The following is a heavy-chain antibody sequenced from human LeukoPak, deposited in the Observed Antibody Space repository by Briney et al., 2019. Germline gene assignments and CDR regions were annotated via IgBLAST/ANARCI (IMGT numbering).Heavy chain of an antibody. CDR2: INPSGGST. CDR3: ARDRADTAMAINFDY. Sequence: ASVKVSCKASGYTFTSYYMHWVRQAPGQGLEWMGIINPSGGSTSYAQKFQGRVTMTRDTSTSTVYMELSSLRSEDTAVYYCARDRADTAMAINFDYWAREPWSPSPQ. V-gene: IGHV1-46*01. D-gene: IGHD5-18*01. CDR1: GYTFTSYY. J-gene: IGHJ4*02.